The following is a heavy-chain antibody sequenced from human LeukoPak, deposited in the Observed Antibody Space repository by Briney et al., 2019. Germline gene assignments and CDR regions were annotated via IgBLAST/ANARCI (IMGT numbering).Heavy chain of an antibody. Sequence: SETLSLTCTVSGASISSYYWSWIRQPPGKGLEWIGYIDYSGSTNYNPSLKSRVIISVDTSKNQFSLKLSSVTAADTAVYYCATGRDTSGWKRALDYWGQGTLVTVSS. V-gene: IGHV4-59*08. CDR3: ATGRDTSGWKRALDY. CDR2: IDYSGST. D-gene: IGHD6-19*01. J-gene: IGHJ4*02. CDR1: GASISSYY.